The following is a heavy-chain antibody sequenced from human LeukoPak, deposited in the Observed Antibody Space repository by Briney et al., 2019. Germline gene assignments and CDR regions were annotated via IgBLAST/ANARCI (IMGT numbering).Heavy chain of an antibody. Sequence: ASVTVSCKASGYTFTSYGISWVRQAPGQGLEWMGWISAYNGNTNYAQKLQGRVTMTTDTSTSTAYMELRSLRSDDTAVYYCARDAPLGITMVRGASSIWGQGTMVTVSS. D-gene: IGHD3-10*01. J-gene: IGHJ3*02. CDR1: GYTFTSYG. CDR3: ARDAPLGITMVRGASSI. V-gene: IGHV1-18*01. CDR2: ISAYNGNT.